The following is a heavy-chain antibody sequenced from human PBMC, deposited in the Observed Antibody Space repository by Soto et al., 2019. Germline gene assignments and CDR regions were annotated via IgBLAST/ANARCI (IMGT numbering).Heavy chain of an antibody. CDR1: GGSISSYY. V-gene: IGHV4-59*01. D-gene: IGHD6-6*01. CDR2: IYYSGST. CDR3: ARSIEYSSSLLYYYYYMDV. Sequence: PSETLSLTCTVSGGSISSYYWSWIRQPPGKGLEWIGYIYYSGSTNYNPSLKSRVTISVDTSKNQFSLKLSSVTAADTAVYYCARSIEYSSSLLYYYYYMDVWGKGTTVTVSS. J-gene: IGHJ6*03.